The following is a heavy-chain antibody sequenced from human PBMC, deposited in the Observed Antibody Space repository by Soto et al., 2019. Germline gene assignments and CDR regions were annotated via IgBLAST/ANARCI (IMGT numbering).Heavy chain of an antibody. CDR3: ARAYCSGGSCYSRLTTEHGYGMDV. V-gene: IGHV1-69*13. D-gene: IGHD2-15*01. CDR1: GGTFSSYA. CDR2: IIPIFGTA. J-gene: IGHJ6*02. Sequence: SVKVSCKASGGTFSSYAISWVRQAPGKGLEWMGGIIPIFGTANYAQKFQGRVTITADESTSTAYMELSSLRSEDTAVYYCARAYCSGGSCYSRLTTEHGYGMDVWGQGTTVTVSS.